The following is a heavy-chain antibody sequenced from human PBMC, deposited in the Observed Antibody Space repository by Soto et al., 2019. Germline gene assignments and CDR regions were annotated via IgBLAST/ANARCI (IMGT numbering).Heavy chain of an antibody. Sequence: EVQLVESGGGLIQPGGYLRLSCAASGFTVSSNYMSWVRQAPGMGLEWGSVIYSGGSTYYADSVKGRFTISRDNSKNTLYLQMNSLRAEDTAVYYCARIVDLGPFDRSGWYDYWGQGTLVTVSS. D-gene: IGHD6-19*01. J-gene: IGHJ4*02. CDR1: GFTVSSNY. CDR2: IYSGGST. V-gene: IGHV3-53*01. CDR3: ARIVDLGPFDRSGWYDY.